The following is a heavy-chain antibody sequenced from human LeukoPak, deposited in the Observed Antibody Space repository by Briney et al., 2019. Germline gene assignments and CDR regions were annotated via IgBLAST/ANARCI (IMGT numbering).Heavy chain of an antibody. CDR1: GYTFTSYD. V-gene: IGHV1-8*01. J-gene: IGHJ6*02. D-gene: IGHD3-10*01. Sequence: GASVKVSCKASGYTFTSYDINWVRQATGQGLEWMGWMNPNSGNTGYAQKFQGRVTMTKNTSISAAYMELSSLRSEDTAVYYCAREGLLWFGELLSTGYYYGMDVWGQGTTVTVSS. CDR3: AREGLLWFGELLSTGYYYGMDV. CDR2: MNPNSGNT.